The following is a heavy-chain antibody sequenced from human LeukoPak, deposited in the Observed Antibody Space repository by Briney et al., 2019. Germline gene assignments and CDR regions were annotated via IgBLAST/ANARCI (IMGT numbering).Heavy chain of an antibody. J-gene: IGHJ4*02. CDR3: ASSVRGATEYYFDY. Sequence: GGSLRLSCAASGFTVSSNYMSWVRQAPGKGLEWVSVIYSDGSTYYADSVKGRFTISRDNSKNTLYLQMNSLRAEDTAVYYCASSVRGATEYYFDYWGQGTLVTVSS. D-gene: IGHD1-26*01. CDR2: IYSDGST. V-gene: IGHV3-53*01. CDR1: GFTVSSNY.